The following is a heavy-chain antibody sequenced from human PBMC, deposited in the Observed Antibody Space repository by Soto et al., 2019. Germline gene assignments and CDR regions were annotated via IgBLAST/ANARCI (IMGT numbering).Heavy chain of an antibody. V-gene: IGHV1-3*01. D-gene: IGHD3-10*01. CDR2: INAGNGNT. CDR3: ARGPMQFAFFDY. Sequence: ASVKVSCKASGYRITSQSMHWVRQAPGQRLEWMGWINAGNGNTKYSQKFQGRVTITRDTSANTAYMELNSLRAEDTAVYYCARGPMQFAFFDYWGQGTLVTVSS. J-gene: IGHJ4*02. CDR1: GYRITSQS.